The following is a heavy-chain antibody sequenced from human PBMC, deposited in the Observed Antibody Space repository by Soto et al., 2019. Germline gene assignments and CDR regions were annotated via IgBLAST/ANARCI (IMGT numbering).Heavy chain of an antibody. CDR1: GYTLTELS. D-gene: IGHD3-9*01. V-gene: IGHV1-24*01. CDR2: FDPEDGET. J-gene: IGHJ5*02. Sequence: ASVKVSCKVSGYTLTELSMHWVRQAPGKGLEWMGGFDPEDGETIYAQKFQGRVTMTEDTSTDTAYMELSSLRSEDTAVYYCATCICDILTGLHPEGYSFDPWGQGTLVTVSS. CDR3: ATCICDILTGLHPEGYSFDP.